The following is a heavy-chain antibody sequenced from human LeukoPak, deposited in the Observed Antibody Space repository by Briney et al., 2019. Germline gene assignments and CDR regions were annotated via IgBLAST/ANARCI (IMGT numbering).Heavy chain of an antibody. Sequence: GGSLRLSCAASGFTFSSYAMSWVRQAPGKGLEWVSAISGSGGSTYYAASVKGRFTISRDNSKNTLYLQMNSLRADDTAVYYCAKGLFTAVAGNVDFDYWGQGTLVTVSS. D-gene: IGHD6-19*01. CDR2: ISGSGGST. CDR1: GFTFSSYA. CDR3: AKGLFTAVAGNVDFDY. V-gene: IGHV3-23*01. J-gene: IGHJ4*02.